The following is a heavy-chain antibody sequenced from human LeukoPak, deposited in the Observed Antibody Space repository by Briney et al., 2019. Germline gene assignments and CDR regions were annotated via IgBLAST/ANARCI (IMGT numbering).Heavy chain of an antibody. Sequence: ASVKVPCKASGYTFTTYYMHWVRQAPGQGLEWMGIINPNDGATRYAQKFQGRVTVTRDTPTSTVYMELSSLRSEDTAVYYCAREASGYYDSSGYSFDYWGQGTLVTVSS. J-gene: IGHJ4*02. D-gene: IGHD3-22*01. CDR2: INPNDGAT. CDR3: AREASGYYDSSGYSFDY. CDR1: GYTFTTYY. V-gene: IGHV1-46*01.